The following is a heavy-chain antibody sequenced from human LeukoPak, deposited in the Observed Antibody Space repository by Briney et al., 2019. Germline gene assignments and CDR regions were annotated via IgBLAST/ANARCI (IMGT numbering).Heavy chain of an antibody. J-gene: IGHJ4*02. CDR3: ASYSSSWYYFDY. D-gene: IGHD6-13*01. Sequence: PSQTLSLTCTVSGGSISSGSCYWSWIRQPPGKGLEWIGSIFYSGSTYYNPSLKSRVTISVDTSKKQFSLKLSSVTAADTAVYYCASYSSSWYYFDYWGQGTLVTVSS. V-gene: IGHV4-39*07. CDR1: GGSISSGSCY. CDR2: IFYSGST.